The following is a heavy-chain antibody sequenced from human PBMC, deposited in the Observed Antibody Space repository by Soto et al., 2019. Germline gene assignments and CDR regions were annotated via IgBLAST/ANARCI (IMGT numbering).Heavy chain of an antibody. J-gene: IGHJ6*03. CDR3: TKSSSYTYNYYMDV. CDR2: ISWNSGNI. CDR1: GFTFDDYA. Sequence: EVQLVESGGGLVQPGRSLRLSCAASGFTFDDYAMHWVRQPPGKGLEWVSGISWNSGNIGYADSVKGRFTISRDNAKNSLYLQMKSLRAEDTALYYCTKSSSYTYNYYMDVWGKGTTVTVSS. V-gene: IGHV3-9*01. D-gene: IGHD6-6*01.